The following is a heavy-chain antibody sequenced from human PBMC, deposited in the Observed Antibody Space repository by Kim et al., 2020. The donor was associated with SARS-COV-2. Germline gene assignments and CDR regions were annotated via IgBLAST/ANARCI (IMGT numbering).Heavy chain of an antibody. Sequence: ETLSLTCTVSGGSISSYYWSWIRQPPGKGLEWIGYIYYSGSTNYNPSLKSRVTISVDTSKNQFSLKLSSVTAADTAVYYCARDSLWFGGYGDYYYGMDVWGQGTTVTVSS. CDR2: IYYSGST. V-gene: IGHV4-59*01. J-gene: IGHJ6*02. CDR3: ARDSLWFGGYGDYYYGMDV. CDR1: GGSISSYY. D-gene: IGHD3-10*01.